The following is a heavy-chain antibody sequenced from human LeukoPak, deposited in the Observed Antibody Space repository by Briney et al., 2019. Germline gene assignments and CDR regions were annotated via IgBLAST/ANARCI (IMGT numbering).Heavy chain of an antibody. Sequence: ASVKVSCKASGGTFSSYAISWVRQAPGQGLEWMGGIIPIFGTANYAQKFQGRVTITTDESTSTAYMELSSLRSEDTAVYYCARMRKVVVVTSPDAFDIWGQGTMVTVSS. CDR1: GGTFSSYA. D-gene: IGHD2-21*02. CDR3: ARMRKVVVVTSPDAFDI. J-gene: IGHJ3*02. CDR2: IIPIFGTA. V-gene: IGHV1-69*05.